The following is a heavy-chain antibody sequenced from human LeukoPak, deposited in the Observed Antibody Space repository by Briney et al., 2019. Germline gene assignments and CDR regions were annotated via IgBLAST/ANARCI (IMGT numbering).Heavy chain of an antibody. Sequence: PGRSLRLSCVASGITFSSFGMHWVRQAPGKGLEWVAFIWFDGSNEYYTDSVKGRFTISRGNSKKTLYLQMNSLRAEDTAVYYCARDSPVTAGPFDPWGQGTLVTASS. J-gene: IGHJ5*02. CDR1: GITFSSFG. CDR3: ARDSPVTAGPFDP. V-gene: IGHV3-33*01. D-gene: IGHD4-11*01. CDR2: IWFDGSNE.